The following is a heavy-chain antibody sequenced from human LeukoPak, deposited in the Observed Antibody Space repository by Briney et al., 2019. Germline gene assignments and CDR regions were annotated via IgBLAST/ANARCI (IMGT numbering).Heavy chain of an antibody. CDR2: IYHSGST. J-gene: IGHJ4*02. V-gene: IGHV4-4*02. CDR3: ATVASGWYPDY. D-gene: IGHD6-19*01. CDR1: GGSISSSNW. Sequence: SETLSLTCAVSGGSISSSNWWSWVRQPPGKGLEWIGEIYHSGSTNYNPSLKSRVTISVDTSQNQFSLKLNSVTAADTAVYYCATVASGWYPDYWGQGALVTVAS.